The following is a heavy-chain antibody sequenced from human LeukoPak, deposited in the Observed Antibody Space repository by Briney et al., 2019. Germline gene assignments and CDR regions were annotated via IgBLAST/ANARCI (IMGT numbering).Heavy chain of an antibody. Sequence: GGSLRLSCAASGFTFSSYWMSWVRQAPGKGLEWVANIKQDGSEKYYVDSVKGRFTISRDNAKNSLYLQMNSLRAEDTAVYYCARDTFYDFWSGRGIEHWGQGTLVTVSS. D-gene: IGHD3-3*01. J-gene: IGHJ1*01. CDR2: IKQDGSEK. CDR1: GFTFSSYW. CDR3: ARDTFYDFWSGRGIEH. V-gene: IGHV3-7*01.